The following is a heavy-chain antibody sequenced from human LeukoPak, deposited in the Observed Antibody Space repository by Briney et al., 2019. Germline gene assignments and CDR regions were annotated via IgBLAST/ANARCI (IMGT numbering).Heavy chain of an antibody. J-gene: IGHJ3*02. CDR2: ISGNGGRT. CDR3: ARGSSATGTMYTFGI. Sequence: GGSLRLSCAASGFTFSILDMSWVRQAPGKGLEWVSAISGNGGRTYYADSVKGRFTISRDNSKNTLSLQMNSLRAEDTAVYSCARGSSATGTMYTFGIWGQGTMVTVSS. D-gene: IGHD1-7*01. CDR1: GFTFSILD. V-gene: IGHV3-23*01.